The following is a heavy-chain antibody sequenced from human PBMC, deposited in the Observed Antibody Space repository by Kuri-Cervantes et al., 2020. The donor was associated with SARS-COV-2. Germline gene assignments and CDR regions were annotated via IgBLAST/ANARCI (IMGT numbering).Heavy chain of an antibody. CDR2: ISSSSSSI. Sequence: GESLKISCAASGFTFSTYSMNWVRQAPGKGLEWVSSISSSSSSISYADSVKGRFTISRDNAKNSLYLQMNSLRAEDTAVYYCARGGAIFYHNSLFLPYYFDYWGQGTLVTVS. V-gene: IGHV3-21*01. J-gene: IGHJ4*02. CDR1: GFTFSTYS. D-gene: IGHD2/OR15-2a*01. CDR3: ARGGAIFYHNSLFLPYYFDY.